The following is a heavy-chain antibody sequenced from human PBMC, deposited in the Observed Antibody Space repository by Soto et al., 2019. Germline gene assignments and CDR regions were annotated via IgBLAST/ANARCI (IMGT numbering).Heavy chain of an antibody. J-gene: IGHJ4*02. Sequence: QVQLVQSGAEVKKPGASVKVSCKASGYTFTTYDINWVRQATGQGLEWMGWMNPHSGNTGSAQEFQGRFTMTRDTSISTAYMELSSLRSEDTPVYYCARGTFIDYWGQGTLVTVSS. V-gene: IGHV1-8*01. CDR2: MNPHSGNT. CDR1: GYTFTTYD. CDR3: ARGTFIDY.